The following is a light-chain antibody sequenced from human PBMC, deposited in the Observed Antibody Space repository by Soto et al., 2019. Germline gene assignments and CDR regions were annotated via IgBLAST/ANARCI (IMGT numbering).Light chain of an antibody. J-gene: IGKJ5*01. CDR3: QQYNNWPPIT. CDR2: GAS. V-gene: IGKV3-15*01. CDR1: QSVSYY. Sequence: EIVLTQSPGTLSLSPGERATLSCRASQSVSYYLAWYQQKPGQAPRLLIYGASTRATGIPARFSGSGSGTEFTLTISSLQSEDFGVYYCQQYNNWPPITFGQGTRLEIK.